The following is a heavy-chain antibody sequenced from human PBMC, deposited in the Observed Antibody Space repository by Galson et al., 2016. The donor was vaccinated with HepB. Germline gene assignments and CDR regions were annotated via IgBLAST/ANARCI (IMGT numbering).Heavy chain of an antibody. J-gene: IGHJ4*02. Sequence: SLRLSCAVSGVTFSSLSMNWVRQAPGKGLEWVSYLPSENNIKHYADSVRGRFTISRDNAKNPLYLQMTSLRVEDTAVYYCACNRRGVFLLDCWGQGTLVTVSS. CDR3: ACNRRGVFLLDC. V-gene: IGHV3-48*01. D-gene: IGHD3-10*01. CDR1: GVTFSSLS. CDR2: LPSENNIK.